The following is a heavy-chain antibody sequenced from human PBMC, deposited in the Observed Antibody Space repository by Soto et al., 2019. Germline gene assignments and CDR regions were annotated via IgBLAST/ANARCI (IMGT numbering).Heavy chain of an antibody. V-gene: IGHV4-39*01. CDR3: AKLAGYCSGNSCHGDYAMDV. CDR2: IYYSGST. Sequence: NPSETLSLTCTVSGGSISSSSYYWGWIRQPPGKGLEWIGGIYYSGSTYYNPSLKSRVTISVDTSKNQFSLKLSSVTAADTAVYYCAKLAGYCSGNSCHGDYAMDVWGQGTTVTV. CDR1: GGSISSSSYY. J-gene: IGHJ6*02. D-gene: IGHD2-2*01.